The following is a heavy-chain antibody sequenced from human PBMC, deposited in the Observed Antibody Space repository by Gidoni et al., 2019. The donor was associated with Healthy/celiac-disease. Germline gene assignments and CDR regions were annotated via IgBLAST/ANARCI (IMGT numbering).Heavy chain of an antibody. CDR1: GFTFSSYA. CDR3: AKRLGDYYYYGMDG. Sequence: EVQLLESGGGLVQPGGSLRLSCAASGFTFSSYAMSWVRQAPGKGLEWVSAISGSGGSTYYADSVKGRFTISRENSKNTLYLQMNSLRAEDTAGYYWAKRLGDYYYYGMDGWGQGTKVTVSS. CDR2: ISGSGGST. D-gene: IGHD3-10*01. V-gene: IGHV3-23*01. J-gene: IGHJ6*02.